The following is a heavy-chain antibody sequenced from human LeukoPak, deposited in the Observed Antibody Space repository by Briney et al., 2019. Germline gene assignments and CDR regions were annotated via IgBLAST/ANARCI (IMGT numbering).Heavy chain of an antibody. V-gene: IGHV3-21*01. CDR2: ISSSSSYI. J-gene: IGHJ4*02. CDR3: ARDQRYSSSWLRPFDY. Sequence: KAGGSLRLSCAASGFTFSSYSMNWVRQAPGKRLYWVSSISSSSSYIYYADSVKGRFTISRDNAKNSLYLQMNSLRAEDTAVYYCARDQRYSSSWLRPFDYWGQGTLVTVSS. D-gene: IGHD6-13*01. CDR1: GFTFSSYS.